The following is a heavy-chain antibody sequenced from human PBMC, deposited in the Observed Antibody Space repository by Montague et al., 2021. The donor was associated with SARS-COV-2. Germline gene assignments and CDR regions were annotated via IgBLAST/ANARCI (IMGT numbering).Heavy chain of an antibody. D-gene: IGHD1-26*01. J-gene: IGHJ4*02. Sequence: SETLSLTCTVSGGSIFSNSFYWGWIRQSPGQGLEWIGNVLSSGSTFYNPSLRSRVTMSEDMSKNQFSLKLMSVTAADTAVYYCARSTVGTSHFDYWGQGTLFPVS. CDR1: GGSIFSNSFY. V-gene: IGHV4-39*01. CDR2: VLSSGST. CDR3: ARSTVGTSHFDY.